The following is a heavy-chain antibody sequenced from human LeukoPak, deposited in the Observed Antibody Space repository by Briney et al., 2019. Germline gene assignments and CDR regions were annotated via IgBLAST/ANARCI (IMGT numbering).Heavy chain of an antibody. J-gene: IGHJ6*02. D-gene: IGHD2-2*03. V-gene: IGHV3-21*01. CDR3: AAGYCTSNSCSTFYGMDV. Sequence: SVKGRFTISGDNAKNSLYLQMNSLRAEDTAVYYCAAGYCTSNSCSTFYGMDVWGQGTTVTVSS.